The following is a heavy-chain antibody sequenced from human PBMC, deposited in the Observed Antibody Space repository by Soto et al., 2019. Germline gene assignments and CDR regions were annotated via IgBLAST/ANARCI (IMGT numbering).Heavy chain of an antibody. Sequence: GGSLRLSCAASGFTFSTYAMSWVRQAPGKGLEWVSAISYGGGTTYYADSVKGRFTISRDNSKNTLYLQMNSLRAEDTAVYYCAKNPGYYYDSTGYHFEYWGQGTLVTVSS. J-gene: IGHJ4*02. CDR1: GFTFSTYA. CDR3: AKNPGYYYDSTGYHFEY. D-gene: IGHD3-22*01. V-gene: IGHV3-23*01. CDR2: ISYGGGTT.